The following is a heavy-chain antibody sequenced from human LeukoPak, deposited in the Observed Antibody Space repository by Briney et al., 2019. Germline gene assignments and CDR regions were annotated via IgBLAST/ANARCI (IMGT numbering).Heavy chain of an antibody. Sequence: GGSLRLSCAASGFTFSSYGMHWVRQAPGKGLEWVAVISYDGSNKYYADSVKGRFTISRDNSKNTLYLQMNSLRAEDTAVYYCAKESPYSRGPVDVWGQGTMVTVSS. CDR3: AKESPYSRGPVDV. CDR1: GFTFSSYG. D-gene: IGHD2-15*01. CDR2: ISYDGSNK. J-gene: IGHJ3*01. V-gene: IGHV3-30*18.